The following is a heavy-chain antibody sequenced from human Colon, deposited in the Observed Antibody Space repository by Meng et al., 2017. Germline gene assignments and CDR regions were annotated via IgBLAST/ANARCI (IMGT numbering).Heavy chain of an antibody. CDR3: ARDITGDGLVFIDF. V-gene: IGHV1-2*02. J-gene: IGHJ4*02. CDR2: INAKSGDT. CDR1: GYTFSGYN. Sequence: ASVKVFCKASGYTFSGYNIQWVRQAPGQGLEWMGWINAKSGDTNYAQKFQGRVTMIRDTYISTAYMELRRLGSDDTAMYYCARDITGDGLVFIDFWGQGTLVTVSS. D-gene: IGHD7-27*01.